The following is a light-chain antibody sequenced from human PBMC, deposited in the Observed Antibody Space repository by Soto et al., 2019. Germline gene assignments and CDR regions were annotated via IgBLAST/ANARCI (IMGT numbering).Light chain of an antibody. CDR3: QQANSFPLT. CDR1: QGISNW. J-gene: IGKJ4*01. CDR2: TGY. Sequence: DIQMTQSPSSVSASVGDRVSITCRASQGISNWLAWYQQKPGRAPKLLIYTGYSLQSGVPSRFSGTASGTDFTLTISSLQPEDVATYYCQQANSFPLTFGGGTKVEIK. V-gene: IGKV1-12*01.